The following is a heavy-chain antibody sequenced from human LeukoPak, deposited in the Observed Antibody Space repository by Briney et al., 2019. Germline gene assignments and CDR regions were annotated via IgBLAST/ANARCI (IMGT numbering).Heavy chain of an antibody. J-gene: IGHJ4*02. CDR3: AKGKVEKATNHVDY. CDR2: ISSSGSTK. Sequence: GGSLRLSCAASGFTFSDYYMSWIRQAPGKGLEWVSYISSSGSTKYYADSVKGRFTISRDNSKNTLYLQVNSLRAEDTAVYYCAKGKVEKATNHVDYWGQGTLVTVSS. V-gene: IGHV3-11*01. D-gene: IGHD5-24*01. CDR1: GFTFSDYY.